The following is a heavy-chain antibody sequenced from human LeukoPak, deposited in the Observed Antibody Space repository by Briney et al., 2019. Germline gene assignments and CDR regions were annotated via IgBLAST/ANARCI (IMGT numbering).Heavy chain of an antibody. D-gene: IGHD3-3*02. V-gene: IGHV1-18*01. Sequence: ASVKVSCKASGYTFTSYGISWVRQAPGQGLECMGWISAYNGNTNYAQKLQGRVTMTTDTSTSTAYMELRSLRSDDTAVYYCARAFYPGYYSYMAVWGKGTTVTVSS. CDR1: GYTFTSYG. CDR2: ISAYNGNT. J-gene: IGHJ6*03. CDR3: ARAFYPGYYSYMAV.